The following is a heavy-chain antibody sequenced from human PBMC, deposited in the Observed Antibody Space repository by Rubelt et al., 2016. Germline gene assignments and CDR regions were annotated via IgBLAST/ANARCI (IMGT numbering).Heavy chain of an antibody. CDR3: ARDMIHDRITHNDV. V-gene: IGHV1-69*04. D-gene: IGHD3-3*01. Sequence: QVQLVQSGAEVKKPGASVKVSCKASGYTFTSYAMHWVRQAPGQRLEWMGRMIPILGKANYAQKVQGRGTLTADKSTSTADMELSILRSEDTAVYYCARDMIHDRITHNDVWGQGTTVTVSS. CDR2: MIPILGKA. CDR1: GYTFTSYA. J-gene: IGHJ6*02.